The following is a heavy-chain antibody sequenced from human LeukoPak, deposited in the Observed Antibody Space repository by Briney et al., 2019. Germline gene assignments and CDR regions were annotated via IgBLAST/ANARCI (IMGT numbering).Heavy chain of an antibody. CDR1: GFTFSSYD. Sequence: SLTLTCAAYGFTFSSYDRNWIRQAPGKGLEWIAYINSSGSTKYNPYSVKGRFTLFRYTNKNTLYLQRTSTRAAATAVYYCAKEGIYGDYAPHYYYYYYMDAWGKGTTFTVSS. CDR2: INSSGSTK. CDR3: AKEGIYGDYAPHYYYYYYMDA. J-gene: IGHJ6*03. V-gene: IGHV3-48*03. D-gene: IGHD4-17*01.